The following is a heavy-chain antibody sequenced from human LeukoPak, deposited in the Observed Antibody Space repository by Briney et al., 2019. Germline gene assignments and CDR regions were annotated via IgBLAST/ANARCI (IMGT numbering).Heavy chain of an antibody. CDR1: GFTFSSYS. CDR2: ISSSSSTI. V-gene: IGHV3-48*01. CDR3: AKLTTADYGDYFDY. D-gene: IGHD4-17*01. J-gene: IGHJ4*02. Sequence: TGGSLRLSCAASGFTFSSYSMNWVRQAPGKGLEWVSYISSSSSTIYYADSVKGRFTISRDNAKNTLYLQMNSLRAEDTAVYYCAKLTTADYGDYFDYWGQGTLVTVSS.